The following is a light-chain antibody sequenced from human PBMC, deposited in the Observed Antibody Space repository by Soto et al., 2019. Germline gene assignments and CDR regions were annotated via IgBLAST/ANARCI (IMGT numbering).Light chain of an antibody. J-gene: IGKJ2*01. Sequence: EIVLTQSPGTLSLSPGERATLSCRASQSVGSSYLAWYQQKPGQAPRLLIYGASSRATGIPDRFSGSGSGADFTHTISRLEPEDFAAYYRQQYGSSPPYTFGPGTKLELK. CDR3: QQYGSSPPYT. CDR2: GAS. CDR1: QSVGSSY. V-gene: IGKV3-20*01.